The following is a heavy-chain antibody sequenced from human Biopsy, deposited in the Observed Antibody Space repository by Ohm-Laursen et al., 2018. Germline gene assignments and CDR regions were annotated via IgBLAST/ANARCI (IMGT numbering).Heavy chain of an antibody. CDR1: GGSISSDS. CDR2: IYYSGRT. V-gene: IGHV4-59*01. D-gene: IGHD3-22*01. J-gene: IGHJ2*01. CDR3: ARDRGYYSDRTVPGYFDL. Sequence: SAPLSLPCTVSGGSISSDSWRWLRQTPGQGLAWLGYIYYSGRTNYNPSLKSRVTISVDTSKNHFSLRLRSVTPADTAIYYCARDRGYYSDRTVPGYFDLWGRGTLVTVSS.